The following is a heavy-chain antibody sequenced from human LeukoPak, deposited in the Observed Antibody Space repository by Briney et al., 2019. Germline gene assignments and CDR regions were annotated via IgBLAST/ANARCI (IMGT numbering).Heavy chain of an antibody. V-gene: IGHV3-30*03. J-gene: IGHJ4*02. D-gene: IGHD2-2*01. CDR1: GFTFSTYG. CDR3: ARGYCSSTSCYDVWRPLDY. Sequence: GRSLRLSCAASGFTFSTYGMHWVRQAPGKGLEWVAVISYDGSDKYYADSVKGRFTISRDNSKNTLYLQMNSLRPEDTAVYYCARGYCSSTSCYDVWRPLDYWGQGTLVTVSS. CDR2: ISYDGSDK.